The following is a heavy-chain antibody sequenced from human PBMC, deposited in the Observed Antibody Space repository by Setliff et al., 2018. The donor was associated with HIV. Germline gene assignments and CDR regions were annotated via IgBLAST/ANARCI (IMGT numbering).Heavy chain of an antibody. V-gene: IGHV4-34*01. J-gene: IGHJ6*03. Sequence: SETLSLTCAVYGGSFSGYYWSWIRQPPGKGLEWIGEINHSGSTNYNPSLKSRVTISVDTSKNQFSLKLSSVTAADTAVYYCAGDVDTAMAKYYYYYYMDVWGKGTTVTVSS. CDR3: AGDVDTAMAKYYYYYYMDV. CDR1: GGSFSGYY. D-gene: IGHD5-18*01. CDR2: INHSGST.